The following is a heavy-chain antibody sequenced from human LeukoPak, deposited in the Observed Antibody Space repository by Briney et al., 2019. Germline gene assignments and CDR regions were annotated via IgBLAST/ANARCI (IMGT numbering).Heavy chain of an antibody. CDR1: GDTFTGHY. D-gene: IGHD3-10*01. CDR3: ARVPQLVTFGEPHDAFDV. CDR2: INPSSGGT. J-gene: IGHJ3*01. V-gene: IGHV1-2*02. Sequence: ASVKVSCKASGDTFTGHYMHWVRQAPGQGLEWMGWINPSSGGTNHAQKFQGRVTMTRDTSISTSYMELSRLRSGDTAVYYCARVPQLVTFGEPHDAFDVWGQGTVVTVSS.